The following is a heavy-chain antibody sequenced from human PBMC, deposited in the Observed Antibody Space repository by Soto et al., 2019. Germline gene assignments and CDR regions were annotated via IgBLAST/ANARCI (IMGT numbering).Heavy chain of an antibody. CDR3: ARQTGGPYWGMDV. CDR1: GGSISSGDYY. D-gene: IGHD1-1*01. Sequence: QVQLQESGPGLVKPSQTLSLTCTVSGGSISSGDYYWRWIRQPPGKGLEWIGYIYYSGRTYYNPSLKSRVTISVDTSKNQFSLKLSSVTAADTAVYYCARQTGGPYWGMDVWGQGTTVTVSS. CDR2: IYYSGRT. J-gene: IGHJ6*02. V-gene: IGHV4-30-4*01.